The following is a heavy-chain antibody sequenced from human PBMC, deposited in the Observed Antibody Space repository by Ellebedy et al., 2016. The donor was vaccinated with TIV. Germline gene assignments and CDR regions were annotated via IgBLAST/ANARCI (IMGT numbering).Heavy chain of an antibody. D-gene: IGHD3-9*01. CDR3: ARDRALRYFDWPKGYVYYFDY. Sequence: ASVKVSCKASGYTFTSYAMHWVRQAPGQRLEWMGWINAGNGNTKYSQKLQGRVTMTKDTSTSTAYMELRSLRSADTAVYYCARDRALRYFDWPKGYVYYFDYWGQGTLVTVSS. CDR1: GYTFTSYA. V-gene: IGHV1-3*01. CDR2: INAGNGNT. J-gene: IGHJ4*02.